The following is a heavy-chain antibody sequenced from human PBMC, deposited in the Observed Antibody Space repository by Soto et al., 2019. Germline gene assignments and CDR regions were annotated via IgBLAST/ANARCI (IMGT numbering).Heavy chain of an antibody. D-gene: IGHD4-17*01. CDR2: IYWDDFR. CDR3: VHSGGYSLIAVTTWGGMDV. CDR1: GFSLSTNGVG. Sequence: QITLRESGPTVVRPTQTLTLTCTFSGFSLSTNGVGVGWIRQPPGRALEWLAFIYWDDFRRYSPSLKSRLTVTKDTSNNQVVLTMTNMDPVDTGTYYCVHSGGYSLIAVTTWGGMDVWGQGTTVTVPS. J-gene: IGHJ6*02. V-gene: IGHV2-5*02.